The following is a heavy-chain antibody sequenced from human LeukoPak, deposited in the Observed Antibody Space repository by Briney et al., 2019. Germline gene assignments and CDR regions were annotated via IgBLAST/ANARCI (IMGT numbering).Heavy chain of an antibody. D-gene: IGHD2-2*01. CDR1: GYTFTSYD. V-gene: IGHV1-8*01. CDR3: ARGDGVVVVPAAIDY. J-gene: IGHJ4*02. Sequence: ASVKVSCKASGYTFTSYDINWVRQATGQGLAWMGWMNPNSGNTGYAQKFQGRVTMTRNTSISTAYMELSSLRSEDTAVYYCARGDGVVVVPAAIDYWGQGTLVTVSS. CDR2: MNPNSGNT.